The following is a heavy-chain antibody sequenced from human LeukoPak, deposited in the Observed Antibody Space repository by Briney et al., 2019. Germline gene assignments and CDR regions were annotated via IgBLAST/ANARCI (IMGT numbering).Heavy chain of an antibody. D-gene: IGHD2-2*01. CDR2: IYSGGST. CDR1: GFTVSSNY. V-gene: IGHV3-66*01. CDR3: ARGSVISSSSDY. Sequence: GSLRLSCAASGFTVSSNYMSWVRQAPGKGLEWGSVIYSGGSTYYADSVKGRFTISRDNSKNTQYLQMNSQRAEGTAVYYCARGSVISSSSDYWRQGTLVTVPS. J-gene: IGHJ4*02.